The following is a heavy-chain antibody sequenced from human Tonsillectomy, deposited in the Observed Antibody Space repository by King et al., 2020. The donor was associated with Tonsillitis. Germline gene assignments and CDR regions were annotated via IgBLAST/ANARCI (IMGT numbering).Heavy chain of an antibody. V-gene: IGHV3-66*01. CDR3: ARASGFWGTYLTYSFDY. J-gene: IGHJ4*02. CDR1: GFTVNTYY. CDR2: IYTGGLT. D-gene: IGHD3-16*02. Sequence: VQLVESGGGLVQPGGSLRLSCAASGFTVNTYYMSWVRQAPGKGLEWVSVIYTGGLTYYADSVKGRFTISRDNSKNTVYLQMNSLRAEDTAVYYCARASGFWGTYLTYSFDYWGQGTLVSVSS.